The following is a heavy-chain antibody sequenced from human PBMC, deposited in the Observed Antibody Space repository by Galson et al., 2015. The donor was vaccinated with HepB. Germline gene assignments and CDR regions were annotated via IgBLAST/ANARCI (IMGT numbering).Heavy chain of an antibody. V-gene: IGHV3-30*03. J-gene: IGHJ1*01. CDR3: ARQEIVGVTGRYFRH. Sequence: SLRLSCAASGFTFSNYGMHWVRQAPGKGLEWVAVISYDGSNKYYADSVKGRFTISRDNSKNTLYLQMNSLRADDTAVFYCARQEIVGVTGRYFRHWGQGTLVTVSS. D-gene: IGHD1-26*01. CDR2: ISYDGSNK. CDR1: GFTFSNYG.